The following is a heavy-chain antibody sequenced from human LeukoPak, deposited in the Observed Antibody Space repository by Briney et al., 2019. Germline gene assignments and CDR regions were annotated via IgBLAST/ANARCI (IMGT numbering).Heavy chain of an antibody. D-gene: IGHD3-22*01. V-gene: IGHV1-69*04. J-gene: IGHJ4*02. CDR1: GGTFSSYA. CDR2: IISILGIA. CDR3: ARGGDSSGPQIDY. Sequence: GASVKVSCKASGGTFSSYAISWVRQAPGQGLEWMGRIISILGIANYAQKFQGRVTITADKSTSTAYMELSSLRSEDTAVYYCARGGDSSGPQIDYWGQGTLVTVSS.